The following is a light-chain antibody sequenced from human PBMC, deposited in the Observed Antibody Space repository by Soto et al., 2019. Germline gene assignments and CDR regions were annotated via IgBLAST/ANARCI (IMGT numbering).Light chain of an antibody. J-gene: IGKJ4*01. V-gene: IGKV3-20*02. CDR1: ERVSSSY. CDR3: QQYNTYFSLT. Sequence: TATLSCRSRERVSSSYFAWYQQKAGQAPRLLIYAASRRAAGIPARFSGSGSGTEFTLTISGLQPDDFASYYCQQYNTYFSLTFGGGTKVDIK. CDR2: AAS.